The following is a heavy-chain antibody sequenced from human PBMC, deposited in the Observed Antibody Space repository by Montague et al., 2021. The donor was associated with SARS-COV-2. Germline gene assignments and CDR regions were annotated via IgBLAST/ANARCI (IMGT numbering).Heavy chain of an antibody. J-gene: IGHJ4*02. Sequence: SLRLSWAASGFTVSSNYMSWVRQAPGKGLEWVSVIYSGGITYYADSVKGRFTISRHNSKNTLYLQMNSLRAEDTAVYYCAVELGLLRAYWGQGTLVTVSS. CDR3: AVELGLLRAY. CDR2: IYSGGIT. D-gene: IGHD3/OR15-3a*01. CDR1: GFTVSSNY. V-gene: IGHV3-53*04.